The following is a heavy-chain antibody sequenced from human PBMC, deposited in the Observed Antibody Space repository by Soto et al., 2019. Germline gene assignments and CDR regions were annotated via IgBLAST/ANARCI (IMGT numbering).Heavy chain of an antibody. V-gene: IGHV4-39*01. CDR2: IYYSGST. CDR1: GGSISSGGYS. CDR3: ARRGYYAISAFDI. J-gene: IGHJ3*02. Sequence: SETLSLTCAVSGGSISSGGYSWSWIRQPPGKGLEWIGSIYYSGSTYYNPSLKSRVTISVDTSKNQFSLKLSSVTAADTAVYYSARRGYYAISAFDIWGQGTMVTVSS. D-gene: IGHD2-8*01.